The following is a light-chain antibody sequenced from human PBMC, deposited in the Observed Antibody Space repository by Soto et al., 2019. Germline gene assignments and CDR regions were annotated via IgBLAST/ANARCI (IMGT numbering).Light chain of an antibody. J-gene: IGKJ1*01. CDR3: QQYGSSPKT. Sequence: EIVLTQSPGTLSLSPGERATLSCRASQSVSSSYLAWYQQKPGQAPRLLIYGASSRATGIPDRFSCSGSGTDFTLTISRLEPEDFAVYYCQQYGSSPKTLGQGTKVAIK. V-gene: IGKV3-20*01. CDR2: GAS. CDR1: QSVSSSY.